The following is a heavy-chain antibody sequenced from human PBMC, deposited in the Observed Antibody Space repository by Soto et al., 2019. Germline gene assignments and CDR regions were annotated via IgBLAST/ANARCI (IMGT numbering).Heavy chain of an antibody. J-gene: IGHJ4*02. CDR1: GDTFSSYT. Sequence: QVQLVQSGAEVKKPGSSVKVSCKASGDTFSSYTISWVRQAPGQGLEWMGGIIPIFGRAKYAQKFQGRLTITADESTSTANMELSSLRSDDTAVYYCVRLATVVLFDYWSQGTLVTVSS. CDR3: VRLATVVLFDY. V-gene: IGHV1-69*12. CDR2: IIPIFGRA. D-gene: IGHD4-17*01.